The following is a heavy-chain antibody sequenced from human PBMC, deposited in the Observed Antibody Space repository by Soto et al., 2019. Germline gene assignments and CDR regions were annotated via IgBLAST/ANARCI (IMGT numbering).Heavy chain of an antibody. Sequence: ASVKVSCKASGYTFTSYYMHWVRQAPGQGLEWMGIINRSGGSTSYAQKFQGRVTMTRDTSTSTVYMELSSLRSEDTAVYYCARVFVYAWGIFLYYFDYWGQGPHVTVSS. D-gene: IGHD3-16*01. CDR2: INRSGGST. CDR3: ARVFVYAWGIFLYYFDY. CDR1: GYTFTSYY. V-gene: IGHV1-46*03. J-gene: IGHJ4*02.